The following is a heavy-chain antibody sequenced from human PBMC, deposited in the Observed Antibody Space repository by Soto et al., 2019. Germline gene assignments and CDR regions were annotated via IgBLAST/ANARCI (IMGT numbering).Heavy chain of an antibody. J-gene: IGHJ6*02. V-gene: IGHV5-51*01. D-gene: IGHD3-9*01. CDR2: IYPGDSDT. Sequence: GESLKISCKGSGYSFTSYWIGWVRQMPGKGLEWMGIIYPGDSDTRYSPSFQGQVTISADKSIGTAYLQWSSLKASDTAMYYCARVPISYYYYYYDMDVWGQGTTVTVSS. CDR1: GYSFTSYW. CDR3: ARVPISYYYYYYDMDV.